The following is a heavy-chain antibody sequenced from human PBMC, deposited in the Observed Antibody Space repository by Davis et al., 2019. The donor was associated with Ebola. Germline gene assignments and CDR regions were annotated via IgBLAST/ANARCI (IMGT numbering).Heavy chain of an antibody. CDR3: AKDSGAIAAAVYGAFDI. CDR1: GFTFSSYG. D-gene: IGHD6-13*01. CDR2: ISYDGSNK. J-gene: IGHJ3*02. Sequence: PGESLKISCAASGFTFSSYGMHWVRQAPGKGLEWVAVISYDGSNKYYADSVKGRFTISRDNSKNTLYLQMNSLRAEDTAVYYCAKDSGAIAAAVYGAFDIWGQGTMVTVSS. V-gene: IGHV3-30*18.